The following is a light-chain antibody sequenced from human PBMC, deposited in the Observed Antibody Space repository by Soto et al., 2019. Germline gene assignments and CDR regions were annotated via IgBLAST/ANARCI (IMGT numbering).Light chain of an antibody. Sequence: EIVLTQSPGTLSLSPGERATLSCRASHSVTSTYLAWYQQKPGQAPRLLIYGASSRATGIPDRFSGSGSGTDFTLTISRLEPEDFAVYYCQQYSSSPRTFGGGTKVEIK. CDR2: GAS. J-gene: IGKJ4*01. CDR3: QQYSSSPRT. CDR1: HSVTSTY. V-gene: IGKV3-20*01.